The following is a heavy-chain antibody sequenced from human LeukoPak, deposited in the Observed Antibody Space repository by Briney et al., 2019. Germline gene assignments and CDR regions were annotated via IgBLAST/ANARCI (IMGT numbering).Heavy chain of an antibody. CDR1: GFTFSSDS. D-gene: IGHD6-19*01. Sequence: PGGSLRLSCAASGFTFSSDSMNWVRQAPGKGLEWVSYISSSSSTIYYADSVKGRFTISRDNAKNSLYLQMNSLRDEDTAVYYCATLIALAGTIPYWGQGTLVTVSS. V-gene: IGHV3-48*02. J-gene: IGHJ4*02. CDR2: ISSSSSTI. CDR3: ATLIALAGTIPY.